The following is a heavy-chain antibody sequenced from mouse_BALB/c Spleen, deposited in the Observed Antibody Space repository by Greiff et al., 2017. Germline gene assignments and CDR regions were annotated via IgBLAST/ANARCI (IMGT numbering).Heavy chain of an antibody. V-gene: IGHV14-3*02. D-gene: IGHD1-1*01. Sequence: VQLQQSGAELVKPGASVKLSCTASGFNIKDTYMHWVKQRPEQGLEWIGRIDPANGNTKYDPKFQGKATITADTSSNTAYLQLSSLTSEDTAVYYCARGEDITTVGVDYWGQGTTLTVSS. CDR3: ARGEDITTVGVDY. CDR1: GFNIKDTY. CDR2: IDPANGNT. J-gene: IGHJ2*01.